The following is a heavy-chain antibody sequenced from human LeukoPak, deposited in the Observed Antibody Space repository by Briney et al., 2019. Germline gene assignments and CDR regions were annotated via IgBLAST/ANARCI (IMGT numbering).Heavy chain of an antibody. CDR3: ARALGFTGDYGDYFDY. Sequence: RAGGSLRLSCAASGFTFDDYGMSWVRQAPGKGLEWVSGINWNGGGTGYADSVKGRFTISRDNAKNSLYLQMNSLRAEDTALYYCARALGFTGDYGDYFDYWGQGTLVTVSS. V-gene: IGHV3-20*04. CDR2: INWNGGGT. CDR1: GFTFDDYG. J-gene: IGHJ4*02. D-gene: IGHD4-17*01.